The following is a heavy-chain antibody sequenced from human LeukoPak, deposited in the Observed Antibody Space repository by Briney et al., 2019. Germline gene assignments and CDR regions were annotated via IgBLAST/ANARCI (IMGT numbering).Heavy chain of an antibody. CDR2: IRGSGGST. Sequence: GGSLRLSCAASGFTFSSYAMSWVRQAPGKGLEWVSVIRGSGGSTYYADSVKGRFTISRDNSKNTLYLQMNSLRAEDTAIYYCAKGSLSGGTCYFDYWGQGTLVTVSS. J-gene: IGHJ4*02. CDR1: GFTFSSYA. D-gene: IGHD2-15*01. V-gene: IGHV3-23*01. CDR3: AKGSLSGGTCYFDY.